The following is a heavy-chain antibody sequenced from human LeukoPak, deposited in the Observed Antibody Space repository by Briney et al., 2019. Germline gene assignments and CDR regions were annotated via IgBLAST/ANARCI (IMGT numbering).Heavy chain of an antibody. J-gene: IGHJ4*02. CDR3: ARDEGGWEHFDY. CDR2: ISYTGST. V-gene: IGHV4-59*11. Sequence: SETLSLTCTVSGGSISSHYWSWIRQPPGKGLEWIGYISYTGSTNYNPSLKSRVTISVDTSKNQFSLKLRSVTAADTAVYYCARDEGGWEHFDYWGQGTLVTVSS. D-gene: IGHD1-26*01. CDR1: GGSISSHY.